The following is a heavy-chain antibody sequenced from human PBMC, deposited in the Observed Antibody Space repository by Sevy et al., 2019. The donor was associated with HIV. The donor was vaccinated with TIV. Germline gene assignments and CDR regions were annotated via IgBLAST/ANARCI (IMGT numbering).Heavy chain of an antibody. CDR3: ARAPEYGEFVYFFDY. D-gene: IGHD4-17*01. CDR2: IKQDGSEK. CDR1: GFTFSSYW. Sequence: GGSLRLSCAASGFTFSSYWMSWVRQAPGEGLEWVANIKQDGSEKYYVDSVKGRFTISRDNGKKSLYLQMNSLRADDTAIYYCARAPEYGEFVYFFDYWGQGTLVTVSS. V-gene: IGHV3-7*01. J-gene: IGHJ4*02.